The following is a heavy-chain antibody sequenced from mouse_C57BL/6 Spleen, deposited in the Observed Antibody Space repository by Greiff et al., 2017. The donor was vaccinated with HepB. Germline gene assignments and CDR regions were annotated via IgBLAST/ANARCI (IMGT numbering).Heavy chain of an antibody. CDR2: IYPGDGDT. CDR1: GYAFSSSW. CDR3: ARGDWDPYYFDY. J-gene: IGHJ2*01. V-gene: IGHV1-82*01. Sequence: QVQLQQSGPELVKPGASVKISCKASGYAFSSSWMNWVKQRPGKGLEWIGRIYPGDGDTNYNGKFKGKATLTADKSSSTAYMQLSSLTSEDSAVYFCARGDWDPYYFDYWGQGTTLTVSS. D-gene: IGHD4-1*01.